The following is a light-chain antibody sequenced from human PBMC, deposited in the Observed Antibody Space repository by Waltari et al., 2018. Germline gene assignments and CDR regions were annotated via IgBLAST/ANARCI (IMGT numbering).Light chain of an antibody. V-gene: IGLV2-23*01. CDR2: EGT. CDR1: SSDIGS. Sequence: QSALTQPASVSGSPGQSITIPCPGTSSDIGSVSWYQQHPGMAPKLMIYEGTKRPSGLSNRFSGSKSGNTASLTISGLQAEDDADYYCCSFAGGSSWVFGGGTKVTVL. CDR3: CSFAGGSSWV. J-gene: IGLJ3*02.